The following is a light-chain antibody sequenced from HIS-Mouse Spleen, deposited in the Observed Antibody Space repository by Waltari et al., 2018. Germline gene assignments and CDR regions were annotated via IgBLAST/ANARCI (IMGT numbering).Light chain of an antibody. CDR2: GNS. CDR3: QSYDSSLSSSV. J-gene: IGLJ2*01. V-gene: IGLV1-40*01. CDR1: SSNIRAGYY. Sequence: QSVLTQPPSVSGAPGQRVTISCPGNSSNIRAGYYVHWYQQLPGTAPKLLIYGNSNRPSGVPDRFSGSKSGTSASLAITGLQAEDEADYYCQSYDSSLSSSVFGGGTKLTVL.